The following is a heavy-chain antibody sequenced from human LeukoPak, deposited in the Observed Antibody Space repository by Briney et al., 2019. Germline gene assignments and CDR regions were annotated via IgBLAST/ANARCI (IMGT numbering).Heavy chain of an antibody. Sequence: GGSLRLSCAASGFTFSSYGMHWVRQAPGKGLEWVAFIRCDGSNKYYADSVKGRFTISRDNSKNTLYLQMNSLRAEDTAVYYCAKDLSSIAARPQLFDYWGQGTLVTVSS. J-gene: IGHJ4*02. CDR1: GFTFSSYG. CDR2: IRCDGSNK. V-gene: IGHV3-30*02. CDR3: AKDLSSIAARPQLFDY. D-gene: IGHD6-6*01.